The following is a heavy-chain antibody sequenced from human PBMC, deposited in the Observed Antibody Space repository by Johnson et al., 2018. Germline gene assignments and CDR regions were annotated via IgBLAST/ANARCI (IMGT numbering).Heavy chain of an antibody. CDR3: ASRFDSSQPYYYYYMDV. J-gene: IGHJ6*03. CDR1: GFTFSSYG. D-gene: IGHD3-22*01. CDR2: IWYDGSNK. V-gene: IGHV3-33*01. Sequence: QVQLVESGGGVVQPGRSLRLSCAAPGFTFSSYGMHWVRQAPGKGLAWLAVIWYDGSNKYYADSVKGRFTISRDNSKNTLSLQMNRLSAEDSAVYYCASRFDSSQPYYYYYMDVWGIGTTVTGSS.